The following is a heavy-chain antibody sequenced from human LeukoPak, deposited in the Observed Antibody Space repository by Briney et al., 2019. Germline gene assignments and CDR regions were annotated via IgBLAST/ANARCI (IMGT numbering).Heavy chain of an antibody. CDR3: AKDRDPYDYGSGSYYNGVFDY. V-gene: IGHV3-66*01. CDR2: IYSGGST. CDR1: GFTVSSNY. D-gene: IGHD3-10*01. J-gene: IGHJ4*02. Sequence: PGGSLRLSCAASGFTVSSNYMSWVRQAPGKGLEWVSVIYSGGSTYYADSVKGRFTISRDNSKNTLYLQMNSLRAEDTAVYYCAKDRDPYDYGSGSYYNGVFDYWGQGTLVTVSS.